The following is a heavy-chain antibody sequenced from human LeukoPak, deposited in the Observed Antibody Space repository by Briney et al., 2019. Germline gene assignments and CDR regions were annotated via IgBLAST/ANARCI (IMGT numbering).Heavy chain of an antibody. Sequence: PGGSLRLSCVASGFTLKNAWMSWVRQAPGKGLEWVGRIRSKTDGGTTDYAAPVKGRFTISRDDSKNTLYLQMNSLKTEDTAVYFCATGTEQQWLSLDYWGQGTLVTVSS. V-gene: IGHV3-15*01. CDR1: GFTLKNAW. D-gene: IGHD6-19*01. CDR3: ATGTEQQWLSLDY. J-gene: IGHJ4*02. CDR2: IRSKTDGGTT.